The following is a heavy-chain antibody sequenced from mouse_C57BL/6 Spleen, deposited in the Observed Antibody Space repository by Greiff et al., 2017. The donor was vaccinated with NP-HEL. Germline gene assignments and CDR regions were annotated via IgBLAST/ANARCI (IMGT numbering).Heavy chain of an antibody. J-gene: IGHJ3*01. CDR1: GFTFSSYT. V-gene: IGHV5-9*01. CDR2: ISGGGGNT. Sequence: EVQGVESGGGLVKPGGSLKLSCAASGFTFSSYTMSWVRQTPEKRLEWVATISGGGGNTYYPDSVKGRFTISRDNAKNTLYLQMSSLRSEDTALYYCARLFAYWGQGTLVTVSA. CDR3: ARLFAY.